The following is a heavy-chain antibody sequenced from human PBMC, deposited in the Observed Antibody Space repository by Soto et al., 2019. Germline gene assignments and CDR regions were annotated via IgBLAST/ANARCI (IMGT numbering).Heavy chain of an antibody. CDR1: GHSVSSNSAA. CDR3: SRDPRGGRYRSGWYAHAFDI. V-gene: IGHV6-1*01. CDR2: TYYRPKWYN. Sequence: SQTLSLTSAISGHSVSSNSAAWNWIRQSPSRGLEWLGRTYYRPKWYNDYAVSVKSRITINPDTSKNNFSLQMNSVTPEDTAVYYCSRDPRGGRYRSGWYAHAFDIWGQGTMVTVSS. D-gene: IGHD6-19*01. J-gene: IGHJ3*02.